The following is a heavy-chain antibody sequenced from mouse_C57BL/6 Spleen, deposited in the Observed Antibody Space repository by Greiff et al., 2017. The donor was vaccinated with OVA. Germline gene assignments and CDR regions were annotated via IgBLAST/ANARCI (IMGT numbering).Heavy chain of an antibody. D-gene: IGHD1-1*01. Sequence: EVHLVESGGGLVKPGGSLKLSCAASGFTFSSYAMSWVRQTPEKRLEWVATISDGGSYTYYPDNVKGRFTISRDNAKNNLYLQMSHLKSEDTAMYDCAGEADYYGSRYGYAVDYWGQGTSVTVSA. J-gene: IGHJ4*01. CDR3: AGEADYYGSRYGYAVDY. V-gene: IGHV5-4*01. CDR1: GFTFSSYA. CDR2: ISDGGSYT.